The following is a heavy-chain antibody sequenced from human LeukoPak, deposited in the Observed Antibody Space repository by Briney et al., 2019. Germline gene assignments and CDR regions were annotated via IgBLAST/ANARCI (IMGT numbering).Heavy chain of an antibody. V-gene: IGHV4-59*01. D-gene: IGHD3-10*01. CDR2: IYYSGST. J-gene: IGHJ3*02. CDR1: GGSISSYY. CDR3: ARGTGSGSYFSI. Sequence: PSETLSLTCTVSGGSISSYYWSWIRQPPEKGLEWIGFIYYSGSTNYNPSLKSRVTISVDTSKNQFSLKLSSVTAADTAVYYCARGTGSGSYFSIWGQGTMVTVSS.